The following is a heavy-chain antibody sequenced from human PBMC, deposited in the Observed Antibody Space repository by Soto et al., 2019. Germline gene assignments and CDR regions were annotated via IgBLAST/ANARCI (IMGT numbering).Heavy chain of an antibody. J-gene: IGHJ4*02. CDR3: ASHRRSVWGSFRPPFDY. CDR2: IFYSGST. D-gene: IGHD3-16*02. V-gene: IGHV4-31*03. CDR1: GGSISNGGLS. Sequence: VQLQESGPGLVKPSQTLSLTCTVSGGSISNGGLSWNWIRQRPGEGLEWIGNIFYSGSTYYNPSLKSRVTISFDTSKNQFSLKLRSVTAADTSVYYCASHRRSVWGSFRPPFDYWGQGTLVTVSS.